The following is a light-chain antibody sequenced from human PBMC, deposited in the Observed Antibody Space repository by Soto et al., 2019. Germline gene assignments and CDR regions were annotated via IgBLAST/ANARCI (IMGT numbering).Light chain of an antibody. CDR1: QSVSSSY. J-gene: IGKJ4*01. CDR3: QQYGSSPPLT. V-gene: IGKV3-20*01. CDR2: GAS. Sequence: EIVLTQSPGTLSLSPGERATLSCRASQSVSSSYLAWYQQKPGQAPRLLIYGASSRATGIPDRFSGSGSGTDFSLTISSLEPEDFAVYYCQQYGSSPPLTFGGGTKVEI.